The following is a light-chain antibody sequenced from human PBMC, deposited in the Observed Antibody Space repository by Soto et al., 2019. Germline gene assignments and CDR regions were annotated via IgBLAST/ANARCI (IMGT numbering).Light chain of an antibody. Sequence: QSALTQPPSASGSPGQSVTISCTGTNTDIGGHKYVSWYQHHPGKAPKLLIYEGSERPSGVPDRFSGSKSGNAASLTVSGLQAEDEAMYYCSSYTGTNNFVIFGGGTKLTVL. CDR3: SSYTGTNNFVI. CDR1: NTDIGGHKY. V-gene: IGLV2-8*01. J-gene: IGLJ2*01. CDR2: EGS.